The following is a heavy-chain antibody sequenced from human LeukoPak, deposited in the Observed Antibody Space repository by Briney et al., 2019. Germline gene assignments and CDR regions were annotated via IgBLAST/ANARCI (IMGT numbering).Heavy chain of an antibody. D-gene: IGHD3-3*01. CDR1: GGTFSSYA. V-gene: IGHV1-69*05. J-gene: IGHJ3*02. CDR2: IIPIFGTA. CDR3: ARLGGYDFWSGYSLSPGSNAFDI. Sequence: ASVKVSCKASGGTFSSYAISWVRQAPGQGLEWMGGIIPIFGTANYAQKFQGRVTITTDESTSTAYMELSSLRSEDTAVYYCARLGGYDFWSGYSLSPGSNAFDIWGQGTMVTVSS.